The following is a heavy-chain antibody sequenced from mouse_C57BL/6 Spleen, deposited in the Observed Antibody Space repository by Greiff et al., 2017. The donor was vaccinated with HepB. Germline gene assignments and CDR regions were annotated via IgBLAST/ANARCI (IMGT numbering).Heavy chain of an antibody. CDR2: ISSGSSTI. J-gene: IGHJ4*01. D-gene: IGHD1-1*01. V-gene: IGHV5-17*01. CDR3: ARDYYGSSRYAMDY. CDR1: GFTFSDYG. Sequence: EVKVEESGGGLVKPGGSLKLSCAASGFTFSDYGMHWVRQAPEKGLEWVAYISSGSSTIYYADTVKGRFTISRDNAKNTLFLQMTSLRSEDTAMYYCARDYYGSSRYAMDYWGQGTSVTVSS.